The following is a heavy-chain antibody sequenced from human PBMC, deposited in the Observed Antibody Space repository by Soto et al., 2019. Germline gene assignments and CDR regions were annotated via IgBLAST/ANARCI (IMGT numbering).Heavy chain of an antibody. J-gene: IGHJ4*02. Sequence: PSETLSLTCTVSGGSISSYYWSWIRQPPGKGLEWIGNIYYSGSTNYNPSLQSRVTISIDTSKNQFSLKLSSVTATDTAVYYCASQHYYDSSGYYMVYWGQGTLVTVSS. CDR3: ASQHYYDSSGYYMVY. D-gene: IGHD3-22*01. CDR1: GGSISSYY. CDR2: IYYSGST. V-gene: IGHV4-59*08.